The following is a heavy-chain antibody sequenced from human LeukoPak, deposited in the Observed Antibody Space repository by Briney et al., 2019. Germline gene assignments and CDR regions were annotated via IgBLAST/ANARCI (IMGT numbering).Heavy chain of an antibody. CDR2: ISYDGSNK. CDR1: GFTFSSYG. CDR3: ARGPYTDY. D-gene: IGHD4-11*01. V-gene: IGHV3-30*03. Sequence: PGGSLRLSCAASGFTFSSYGMHWVRQAPGKGLEWVALISYDGSNKYYADSVKGRFTIYRDNSKNTLYLQMNNLRAEDTAMYYCARGPYTDYWGQGTLVTVSS. J-gene: IGHJ4*02.